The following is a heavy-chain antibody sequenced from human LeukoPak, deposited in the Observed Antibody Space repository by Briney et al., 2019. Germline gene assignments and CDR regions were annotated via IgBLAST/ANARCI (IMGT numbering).Heavy chain of an antibody. V-gene: IGHV4-31*03. Sequence: SQTLSLTCSVSGGSISSGDYYRSWIRQHPGKGLEWIGYIFYSGSTYYNPSLKSRVTISVDRSKNQFSLRLSSVTAADTAVYYCARGAYYYDGSGYYMGDYFDYWGQGTLVTVSS. J-gene: IGHJ4*02. CDR1: GGSISSGDYY. D-gene: IGHD3-22*01. CDR2: IFYSGST. CDR3: ARGAYYYDGSGYYMGDYFDY.